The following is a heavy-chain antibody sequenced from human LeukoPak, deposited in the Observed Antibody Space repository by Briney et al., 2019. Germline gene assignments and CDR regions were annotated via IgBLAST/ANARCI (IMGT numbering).Heavy chain of an antibody. V-gene: IGHV3-33*01. CDR1: GFTFSSYG. D-gene: IGHD4-17*01. CDR2: IWSDGSNK. CDR3: ARDMGDYDFDY. J-gene: IGHJ4*02. Sequence: GGSLRLSCAASGFTFSSYGMHWVRQAPGKGLEWVAVIWSDGSNKYYADSVKGRFTISRDNSKNTLYLQMNSLRAEDTAVYSCARDMGDYDFDYWGQGTLVTVSS.